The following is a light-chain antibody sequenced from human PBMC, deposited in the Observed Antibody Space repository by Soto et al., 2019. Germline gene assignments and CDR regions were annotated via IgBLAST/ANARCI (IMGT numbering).Light chain of an antibody. Sequence: EIVVTQSPATLSVSPGERATLSCRASQSIGSNLAWYQQKPGRAPRLLIYGASARATGIPARFSGSGSGKEFTLTISSLQSEDFAIYYCQQYNNWWTFGRGPRWIS. CDR3: QQYNNWWT. CDR2: GAS. V-gene: IGKV3-15*01. CDR1: QSIGSN. J-gene: IGKJ1*01.